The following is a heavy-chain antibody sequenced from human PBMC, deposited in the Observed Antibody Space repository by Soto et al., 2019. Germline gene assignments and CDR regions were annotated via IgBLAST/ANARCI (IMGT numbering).Heavy chain of an antibody. V-gene: IGHV1-2*02. CDR1: GYSFTDYY. J-gene: IGHJ5*02. Sequence: QVHLVQSGAEVKKPGASVKVSCKASGYSFTDYYMHWVRQAPGQGLEWMGWINTKTGGTNYAQRVQGGVTTTGDTSINTAYMELSRLRSDDTAVYYCARVGPTGWFDPWGQGTVVTVSS. CDR2: INTKTGGT. CDR3: ARVGPTGWFDP.